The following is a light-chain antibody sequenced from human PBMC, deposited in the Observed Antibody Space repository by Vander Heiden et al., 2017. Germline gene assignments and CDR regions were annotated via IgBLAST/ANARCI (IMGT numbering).Light chain of an antibody. V-gene: IGLV2-14*03. CDR1: SSDVGAFDY. J-gene: IGLJ1*01. CDR2: DVD. CDR3: TAYTTSSTHV. Sequence: QSALTQPASVSGSPGQSITISCPGPSSDVGAFDYVSWYQQHPGKAPKLMIYDVDNRPSGVSNRFSGSKSGNTASLTISGLQAEDEADYYCTAYTTSSTHVFGTGTKVTVL.